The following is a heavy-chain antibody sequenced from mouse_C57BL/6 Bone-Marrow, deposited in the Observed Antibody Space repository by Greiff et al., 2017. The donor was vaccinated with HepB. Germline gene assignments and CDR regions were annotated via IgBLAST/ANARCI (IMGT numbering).Heavy chain of an antibody. CDR2: INPNNGGT. CDR3: ARKDEWFAY. Sequence: EVQLQQSGPKLVKPGASVKISCKASGYTFTDYYMNWVKQSHGKSLEWIGDINPNNGGTSYNQKFKGKATLTVDKSSSTAYMELRSLTSEDSAVYYCARKDEWFAYWGQGTLVTVSA. J-gene: IGHJ3*01. CDR1: GYTFTDYY. V-gene: IGHV1-26*01.